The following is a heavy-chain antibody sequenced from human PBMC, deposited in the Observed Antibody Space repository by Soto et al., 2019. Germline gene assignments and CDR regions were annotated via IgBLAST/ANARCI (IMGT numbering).Heavy chain of an antibody. CDR2: ISSGSSYT. CDR3: ARSYSSGWEFDY. V-gene: IGHV3-21*01. Sequence: GGSLRLSCAASGFTFSTYTMHWVRQAPGKGLEWVSSISSGSSYTHYADSVTGRSTISRDNAKNSLYLQLDGLRVEDTAVYYCARSYSSGWEFDYWGQGTQVTVSS. CDR1: GFTFSTYT. D-gene: IGHD6-19*01. J-gene: IGHJ4*02.